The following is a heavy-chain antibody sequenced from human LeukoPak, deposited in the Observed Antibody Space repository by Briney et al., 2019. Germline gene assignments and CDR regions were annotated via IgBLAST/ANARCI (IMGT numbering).Heavy chain of an antibody. V-gene: IGHV4-4*02. D-gene: IGHD1-1*01. J-gene: IGHJ4*02. CDR3: ERRGQATIADY. Sequence: SETLSLTCAVSGGFISSGNWWGWFRQPPGKGLEWIGEIHHSAGTNYNPSLKSRVAISMDKSKNQFSLDVTSVTAADTAMYYCERRGQATIADYWGRGTLVTVSS. CDR2: IHHSAGT. CDR1: GGFISSGNW.